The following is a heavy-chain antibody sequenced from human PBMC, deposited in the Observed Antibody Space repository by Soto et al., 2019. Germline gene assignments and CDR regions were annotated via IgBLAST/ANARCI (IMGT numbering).Heavy chain of an antibody. Sequence: ASVHSSCNASGYTFTSYNMNWLRQAPGQGLEWMGWINPNSGGTNSAQKFQGWVTMTRDTSISTAYMELSRLRSDDTAVYYCARDRSPIAVAGTVYYYYYYGMDVWG. CDR2: INPNSGGT. V-gene: IGHV1-2*04. CDR1: GYTFTSYN. CDR3: ARDRSPIAVAGTVYYYYYYGMDV. D-gene: IGHD6-19*01. J-gene: IGHJ6*01.